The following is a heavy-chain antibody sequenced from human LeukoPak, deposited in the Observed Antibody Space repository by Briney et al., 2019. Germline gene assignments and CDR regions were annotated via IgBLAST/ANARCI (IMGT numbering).Heavy chain of an antibody. CDR2: IYTSGST. V-gene: IGHV4-4*07. CDR1: GDSLSNYY. CDR3: AGGIPDYYGSGSPPAR. D-gene: IGHD3-10*01. J-gene: IGHJ4*02. Sequence: PETLSLTCTVSGDSLSNYYWSWIRRPAGTGREGFGRIYTSGSTNYNPSLTSRVTMSVDTSKNQFSLKLSSVTAADTAVYYCAGGIPDYYGSGSPPARWGQGALVTVSS.